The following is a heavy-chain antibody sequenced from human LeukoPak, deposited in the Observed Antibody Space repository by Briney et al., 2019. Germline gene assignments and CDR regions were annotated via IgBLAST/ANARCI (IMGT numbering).Heavy chain of an antibody. Sequence: SETLSLTCTVSGGSISSYYWSWIRQPAGKGLEWIGRIYTSGSTNYNPSLKSRVTMSVDTSKNQFSLKLSSVTAADTAVYYCARDLKLDGSSGYYAFDIWGQGTMVTVSS. CDR3: ARDLKLDGSSGYYAFDI. V-gene: IGHV4-4*07. CDR2: IYTSGST. CDR1: GGSISSYY. D-gene: IGHD3-22*01. J-gene: IGHJ3*02.